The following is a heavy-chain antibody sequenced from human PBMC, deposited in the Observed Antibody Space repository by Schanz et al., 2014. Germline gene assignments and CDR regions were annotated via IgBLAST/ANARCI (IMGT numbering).Heavy chain of an antibody. J-gene: IGHJ2*01. D-gene: IGHD6-6*01. V-gene: IGHV1-46*01. Sequence: QVQWVQSGADVKKPGTAVKVSCKASEYTFTRHYMHWVRQAPGQGLEWMGIIHSTGGTTSHAQKFQGRVTMTRDTSTSTVYMELSSLRSEDTAVYYCARAGQDFEYSSLSPIWYFDLWGRGTLVTVSS. CDR2: IHSTGGTT. CDR1: EYTFTRHY. CDR3: ARAGQDFEYSSLSPIWYFDL.